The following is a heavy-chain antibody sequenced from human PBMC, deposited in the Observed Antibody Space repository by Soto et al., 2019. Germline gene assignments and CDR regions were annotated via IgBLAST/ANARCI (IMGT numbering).Heavy chain of an antibody. Sequence: QVQLQESGPGLVKPSETLSLICTVSGGSISNYFWDWIRQPAGKGLEWIGRIFSSGSTNYNASLKSRVTMSVDTSKNQVSLKLISMTAADTAVFYCARNVASPGVSGSWGAFDIWGQGTMVTVSS. CDR3: ARNVASPGVSGSWGAFDI. CDR2: IFSSGST. D-gene: IGHD5-12*01. CDR1: GGSISNYF. V-gene: IGHV4-4*07. J-gene: IGHJ3*02.